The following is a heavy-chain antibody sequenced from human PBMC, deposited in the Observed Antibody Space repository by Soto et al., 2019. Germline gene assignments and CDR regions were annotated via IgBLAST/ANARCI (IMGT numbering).Heavy chain of an antibody. Sequence: EVQLVESGGGLVKPGGSLRLSCAASGFTFSSYSMNWVRQAPGKGLEWVSSISSSSSYIYYADSVKGRFTISRDNAKNSLYLQMNSLRAEDTAVYYCATDKSIAARLYYYYGMDVWGQGTTVTVSS. CDR2: ISSSSSYI. V-gene: IGHV3-21*01. CDR3: ATDKSIAARLYYYYGMDV. D-gene: IGHD6-6*01. CDR1: GFTFSSYS. J-gene: IGHJ6*02.